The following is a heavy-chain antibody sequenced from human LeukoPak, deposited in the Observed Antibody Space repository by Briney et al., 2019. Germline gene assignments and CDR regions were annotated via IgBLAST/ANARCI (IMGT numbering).Heavy chain of an antibody. V-gene: IGHV3-23*01. D-gene: IGHD2-15*01. CDR1: GFTFSSYA. J-gene: IGHJ6*02. CDR2: ISATGGTT. Sequence: GGSLRLSCAASGFTFSSYAMSWVRQAPGKGLGWVSHISATGGTTYYADSVKGRFTISRDSSKNTLYLQMNSLRAEDTALYYCARQIGGNYYYYGMDVWGQGTTVTVSS. CDR3: ARQIGGNYYYYGMDV.